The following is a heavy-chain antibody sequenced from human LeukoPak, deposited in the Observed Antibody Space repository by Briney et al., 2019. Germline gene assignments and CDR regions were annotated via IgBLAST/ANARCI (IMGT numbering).Heavy chain of an antibody. CDR1: GGSISSYY. CDR2: IYYSGST. V-gene: IGHV4-59*01. Sequence: SETLSLTCTVSGGSISSYYWSWLRQPPGKGLEWIGYIYYSGSTNYNPSLKSRVTISVDTSKNQFSLKLSSVTAADTAVYYCARAPCCSVAYNWFDPWGQGTLVTVSS. CDR3: ARAPCCSVAYNWFDP. D-gene: IGHD4-23*01. J-gene: IGHJ5*02.